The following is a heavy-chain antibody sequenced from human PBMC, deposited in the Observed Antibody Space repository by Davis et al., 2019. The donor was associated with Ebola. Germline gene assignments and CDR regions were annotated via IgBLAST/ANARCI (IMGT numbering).Heavy chain of an antibody. D-gene: IGHD4-11*01. J-gene: IGHJ4*02. CDR3: ARGERTVTTPLAY. V-gene: IGHV3-74*01. CDR2: ISGDGSIT. CDR1: GFTFSTNW. Sequence: PGGSLRLSCAASGFTFSTNWMSWVRQAPGKGLVWVSRISGDGSITTYADSVKGRFTISRDNTKNTLYLQMYSLRAEDTAVYYCARGERTVTTPLAYWGQGALVTVSS.